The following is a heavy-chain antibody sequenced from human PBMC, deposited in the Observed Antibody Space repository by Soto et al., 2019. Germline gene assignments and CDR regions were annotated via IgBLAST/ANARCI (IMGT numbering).Heavy chain of an antibody. J-gene: IGHJ4*02. V-gene: IGHV4-34*01. D-gene: IGHD6-6*01. Sequence: SETLSLTCSIYSGSFIGYYWSWIRQRPGKGLEWIGEISHIGNTNYSPSLKSRVSISIDTSKKQFSLNLASVSAADTAVYYCARAPKVSGSSQTRPDFWGQGTLVTSPQ. CDR1: SGSFIGYY. CDR2: ISHIGNT. CDR3: ARAPKVSGSSQTRPDF.